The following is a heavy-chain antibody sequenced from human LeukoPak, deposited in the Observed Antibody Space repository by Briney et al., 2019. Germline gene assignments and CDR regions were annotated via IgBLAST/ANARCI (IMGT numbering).Heavy chain of an antibody. Sequence: SVKVSCKASGCTFTSYAISWMRQAPGQGLEWMGRIIPILGIANYAQKFQGRVTITADKSTSTAYMELSSLRSEDTAVYYCARDSTVTIEYYYGMDVWGQGTTVTVSS. J-gene: IGHJ6*02. CDR3: ARDSTVTIEYYYGMDV. V-gene: IGHV1-69*04. D-gene: IGHD4-17*01. CDR2: IIPILGIA. CDR1: GCTFTSYA.